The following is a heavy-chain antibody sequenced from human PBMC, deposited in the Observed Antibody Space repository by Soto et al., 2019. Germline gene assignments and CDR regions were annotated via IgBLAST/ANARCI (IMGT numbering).Heavy chain of an antibody. Sequence: EVQLLESGGDLVQPGGSLRLPCSATGFTFRTYGMAWVGQAPGKGLEWVSGISETGKNTNYPDSVRGRFTISRNNSKNTLYLLMNTLRAEDTAVYYCAKDRATNFGVIWKYGMDVWGPGTTVSVSS. CDR3: AKDRATNFGVIWKYGMDV. D-gene: IGHD3-3*01. CDR1: GFTFRTYG. J-gene: IGHJ6*02. CDR2: ISETGKNT. V-gene: IGHV3-23*01.